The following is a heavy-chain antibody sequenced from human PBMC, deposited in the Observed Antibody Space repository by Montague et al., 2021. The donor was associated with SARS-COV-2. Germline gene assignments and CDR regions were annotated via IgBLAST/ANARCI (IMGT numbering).Heavy chain of an antibody. CDR3: ARDLSGFQYLYYFDY. J-gene: IGHJ4*02. Sequence: SLRLSCAASGFTFSNYWMSWVRQAPGKGLEWVANIQQDGSKKYYVDSVKGRFTISRDNAKKSLYLQMNSLRAEDTAVYYCARDLSGFQYLYYFDYWGQGTLVTVSS. D-gene: IGHD3-3*01. CDR2: IQQDGSKK. V-gene: IGHV3-7*01. CDR1: GFTFSNYW.